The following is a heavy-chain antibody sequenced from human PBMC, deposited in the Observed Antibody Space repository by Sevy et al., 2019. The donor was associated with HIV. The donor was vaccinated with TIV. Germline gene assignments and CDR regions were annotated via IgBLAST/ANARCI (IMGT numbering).Heavy chain of an antibody. Sequence: PSETLSLTCTVSGVSISPYYWTWVRQPPGKGLEWIGYIYYTGSSDHNSSLKSRVTTSVDTSKNQFSLRLTSVTAADTAIYYCARGWPIQHQLDYFDSWGQGTLVTVSS. CDR1: GVSISPYY. CDR3: ARGWPIQHQLDYFDS. CDR2: IYYTGSS. J-gene: IGHJ4*02. D-gene: IGHD2-2*01. V-gene: IGHV4-59*01.